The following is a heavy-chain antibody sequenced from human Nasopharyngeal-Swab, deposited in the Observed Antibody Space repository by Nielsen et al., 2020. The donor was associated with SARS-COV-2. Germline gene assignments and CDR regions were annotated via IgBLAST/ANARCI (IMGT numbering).Heavy chain of an antibody. D-gene: IGHD4-23*01. V-gene: IGHV3-9*01. Sequence: SLKISGAASGFTWDDNAMHGVRQAPGKGLEWVSGITWNSGSIGYADSVKGRFTISRDNAKNSLYLQMNSLRIEDTALYYCARGHGGNSRLDYWGQGTLVTVSS. CDR3: ARGHGGNSRLDY. CDR2: ITWNSGSI. J-gene: IGHJ4*02. CDR1: GFTWDDNA.